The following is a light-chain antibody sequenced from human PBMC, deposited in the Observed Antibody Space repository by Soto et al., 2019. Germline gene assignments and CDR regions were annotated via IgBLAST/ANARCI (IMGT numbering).Light chain of an antibody. Sequence: DIQMTHSPFSLSASAFYIVTITCRASQSISRDLNWYQQKPGKAPNLLIYAASTLESGVPSRFSGSGSGTDFTLTISSLQAEDVAVYYCQQYYSTPLPFGGGTKWIS. J-gene: IGKJ4*01. CDR3: QQYYSTPLP. CDR2: AAS. V-gene: IGKV1-39*01. CDR1: QSISRD.